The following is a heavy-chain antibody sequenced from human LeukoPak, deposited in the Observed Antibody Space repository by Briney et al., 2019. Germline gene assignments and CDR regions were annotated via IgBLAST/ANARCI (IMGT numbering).Heavy chain of an antibody. CDR3: ARSLFRFLEWSYRSYYYYYMDV. CDR1: GGTFSSYA. Sequence: ASVKVSCKASGGTFSSYAISWVRQAPGQGLEWMGGIIPIFGTVNYAQKFWGRVTITADKSTSTAYMELSSLRSEDTAVYYCARSLFRFLEWSYRSYYYYYMDVWGKGTTVTVSS. J-gene: IGHJ6*03. D-gene: IGHD3-3*01. V-gene: IGHV1-69*06. CDR2: IIPIFGTV.